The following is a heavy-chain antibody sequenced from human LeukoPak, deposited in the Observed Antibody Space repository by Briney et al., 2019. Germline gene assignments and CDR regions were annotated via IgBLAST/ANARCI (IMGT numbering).Heavy chain of an antibody. D-gene: IGHD6-19*01. J-gene: IGHJ4*02. CDR2: ISAYNGNT. V-gene: IGHV1-18*01. CDR3: ARGGESGWYGLFDY. CDR1: GYTFTSFA. Sequence: ASVKVSCKASGYTFTSFAINLVRQAPGQGLEWMGWISAYNGNTNYAQKFQGRVTMTTDTSTSTAYVELRSLRSDDTAVYYCARGGESGWYGLFDYWGQGALVTVSS.